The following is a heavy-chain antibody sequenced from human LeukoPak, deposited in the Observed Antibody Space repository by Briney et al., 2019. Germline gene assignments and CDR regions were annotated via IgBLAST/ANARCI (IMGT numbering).Heavy chain of an antibody. CDR1: GYTLTGLS. J-gene: IGHJ4*02. CDR2: INPNTGGT. CDR3: ARVRTYYYGSGSFDY. Sequence: ASVKVSCKVSGYTLTGLSMNWVRQAPGKGLEWMGWINPNTGGTNYAQKFQGRVTMTRDTSISTAYMELSRLRSDDTAVYYCARVRTYYYGSGSFDYWGQGTLVTVSS. D-gene: IGHD3-10*01. V-gene: IGHV1-2*02.